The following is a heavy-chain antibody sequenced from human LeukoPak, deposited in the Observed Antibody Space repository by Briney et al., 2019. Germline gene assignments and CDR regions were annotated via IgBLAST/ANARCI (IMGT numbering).Heavy chain of an antibody. V-gene: IGHV4-59*01. CDR3: ARAGSGWSFDY. Sequence: PAETLSLTCTVSGGSISSYYWTWIRRPPGKGLEWIGYNSYSGNTNYNPSLKSRVSISVDMSKNQFSLKLSSVTAADTAVYYCARAGSGWSFDYWGQGTLVTVSS. J-gene: IGHJ4*02. CDR2: NSYSGNT. CDR1: GGSISSYY. D-gene: IGHD6-19*01.